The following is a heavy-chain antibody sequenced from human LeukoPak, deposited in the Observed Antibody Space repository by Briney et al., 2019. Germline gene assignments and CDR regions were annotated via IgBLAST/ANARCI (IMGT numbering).Heavy chain of an antibody. CDR1: GYTFTSYD. CDR2: KNPNSGNT. D-gene: IGHD6-19*01. Sequence: GASVKVSCKASGYTFTSYDINWVRQATGQGLEWMGWKNPNSGNTGYAQKFQGRVTMTRNTSISTAYMELSSLRSEDTAVYYCAREYVSSGFKDYWGQGTLVTVSS. V-gene: IGHV1-8*01. J-gene: IGHJ4*02. CDR3: AREYVSSGFKDY.